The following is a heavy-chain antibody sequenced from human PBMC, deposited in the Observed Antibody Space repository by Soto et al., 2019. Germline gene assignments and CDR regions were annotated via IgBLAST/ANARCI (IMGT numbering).Heavy chain of an antibody. J-gene: IGHJ1*01. CDR2: IIPIFGTT. CDR3: ACRGERAYYDTSGYG. V-gene: IGHV1-69*12. Sequence: QVQLVQSGAEVKKPGSSVKVSCKASGGTFSNYALSWVRQAPGQGLEWMGDIIPIFGTTNNAQKFQGRVTITADEATSTAYMELSSLRSEDTAVYYCACRGERAYYDTSGYGWGQGTLVTVSS. CDR1: GGTFSNYA. D-gene: IGHD3-22*01.